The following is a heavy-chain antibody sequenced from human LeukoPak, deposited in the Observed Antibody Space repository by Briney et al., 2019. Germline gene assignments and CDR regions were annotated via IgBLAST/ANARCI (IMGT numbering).Heavy chain of an antibody. D-gene: IGHD2-21*01. CDR3: AREYYGGYIDY. J-gene: IGHJ4*02. V-gene: IGHV3-64*01. Sequence: GSLRLSCAASGFTFSTYSMHWVRQAPAKGLESVSAISSNGGSTYYANSVKGRFTISRDNSKNTLYHQMGSLRAEDTAVYYCAREYYGGYIDYWGQGTLVTASS. CDR2: ISSNGGST. CDR1: GFTFSTYS.